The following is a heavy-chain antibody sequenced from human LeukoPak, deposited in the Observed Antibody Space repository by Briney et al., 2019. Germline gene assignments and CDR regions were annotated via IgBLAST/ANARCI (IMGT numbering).Heavy chain of an antibody. V-gene: IGHV3-53*04. Sequence: PGGSLRLSCAASGSTVSSNYMSWVRQAPGKGLEWVSVIYSGGSTYYADSVKGRFTISRHNSKNTLYLQMNSLRSDDTAVYYCARAAGTSFDYWGQGTLVTVSS. CDR2: IYSGGST. CDR1: GSTVSSNY. CDR3: ARAAGTSFDY. J-gene: IGHJ4*02. D-gene: IGHD1-1*01.